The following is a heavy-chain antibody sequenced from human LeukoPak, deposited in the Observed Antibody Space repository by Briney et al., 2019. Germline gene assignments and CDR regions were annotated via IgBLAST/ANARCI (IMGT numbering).Heavy chain of an antibody. CDR3: ARRPIGDGNCFEP. J-gene: IGHJ5*02. CDR1: GYTLTSYD. V-gene: IGHV1-8*01. CDR2: MNPNSGNT. Sequence: ASVKVSCKASGYTLTSYDINWLRQATGQGLEWMGWMNPNSGNTGYAQKFQGRVTMTRNTSISTAYMELSSLRSEDTAVYYCARRPIGDGNCFEPWGQGTRVTVSS. D-gene: IGHD3-16*01.